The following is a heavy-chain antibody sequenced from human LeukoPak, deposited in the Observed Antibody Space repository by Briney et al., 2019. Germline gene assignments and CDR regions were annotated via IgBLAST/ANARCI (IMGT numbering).Heavy chain of an antibody. CDR2: IRYDGSNK. J-gene: IGHJ4*02. D-gene: IGHD2-2*01. Sequence: GGSLRLSCAASGFTFSSYGMRWVRHAPGKGLEWVAFIRYDGSNKYYADSVKGRFTISRDNSKNTLYLQMNSLRAEDTAVYYCVKTSGGVVVPAAIDYWGQGTLVTVSS. V-gene: IGHV3-30*02. CDR1: GFTFSSYG. CDR3: VKTSGGVVVPAAIDY.